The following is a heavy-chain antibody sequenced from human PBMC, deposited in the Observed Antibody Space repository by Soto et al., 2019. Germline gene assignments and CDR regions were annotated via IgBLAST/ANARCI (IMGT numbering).Heavy chain of an antibody. V-gene: IGHV1-2*02. J-gene: IGHJ4*02. CDR3: GRGRSGQIVVFY. Sequence: ASVKVSCKTSGYTFTGHYIHWVRQAPEQGPEWMGEIGPESGATRYAQKFRGRVTMTRDTSITTVYMELNNLSPDDTAVYYCGRGRSGQIVVFYWGQGTQVTVSS. D-gene: IGHD1-26*01. CDR2: IGPESGAT. CDR1: GYTFTGHY.